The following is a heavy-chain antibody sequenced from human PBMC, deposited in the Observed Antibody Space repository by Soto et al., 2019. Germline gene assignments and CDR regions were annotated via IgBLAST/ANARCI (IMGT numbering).Heavy chain of an antibody. CDR1: GFTFSDAW. V-gene: IGHV3-15*01. J-gene: IGHJ4*02. D-gene: IGHD3-22*01. Sequence: EVQLVESGGGLVKPGGSLSLSCAASGFTFSDAWMGWVRQAPGKGLEWVGRIRSKTDGGTTDYAAPVKGRFTISRDDSKNTLYLQMNSLKTEDTAVYYGSYDSYRGDYWGQGTLVTVSS. CDR2: IRSKTDGGTT. CDR3: SYDSYRGDY.